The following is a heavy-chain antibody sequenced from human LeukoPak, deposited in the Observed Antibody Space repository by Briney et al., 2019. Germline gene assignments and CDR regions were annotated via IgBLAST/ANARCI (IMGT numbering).Heavy chain of an antibody. CDR3: AGSGSYYKLDAFDI. V-gene: IGHV3-30*03. Sequence: PGRSLRLSCAASGFTFSSYGMHWVRQAPGKGLEWVAVISYDGSNKYYADSVKGRFTISRDNSKNTLYLQMNSLRAEDTAVYYCAGSGSYYKLDAFDIWGQGTMVTVSS. J-gene: IGHJ3*02. D-gene: IGHD3-10*01. CDR1: GFTFSSYG. CDR2: ISYDGSNK.